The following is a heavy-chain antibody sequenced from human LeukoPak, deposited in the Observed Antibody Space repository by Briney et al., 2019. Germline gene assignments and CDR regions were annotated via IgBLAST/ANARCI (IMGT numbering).Heavy chain of an antibody. J-gene: IGHJ4*02. D-gene: IGHD3-9*01. Sequence: GGSLRLSCAASGFTFSDYYMSWIRQAPGKGLEWVSYISSSGSTIYYADSVKGRFTISRDNAKNSLYLQMNSLRAEDTAVYYCAKRTNYDILTGYYHYWGQGTLVTVSS. CDR2: ISSSGSTI. CDR1: GFTFSDYY. V-gene: IGHV3-11*04. CDR3: AKRTNYDILTGYYHY.